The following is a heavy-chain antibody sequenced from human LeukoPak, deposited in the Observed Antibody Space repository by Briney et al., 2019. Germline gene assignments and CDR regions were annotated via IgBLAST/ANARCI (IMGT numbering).Heavy chain of an antibody. CDR1: GGSFSSYY. Sequence: SETLSLTCTVSGGSFSSYYWSWIRQAPGKGLEWIGYIYYSGSTNYIPSLKSRVTISVDTSKNQFSLKLSSVTAADTAVYYCARGGVDTVATRYFDYWGQGTLVTVSS. V-gene: IGHV4-59*01. J-gene: IGHJ4*02. CDR2: IYYSGST. CDR3: ARGGVDTVATRYFDY. D-gene: IGHD5-12*01.